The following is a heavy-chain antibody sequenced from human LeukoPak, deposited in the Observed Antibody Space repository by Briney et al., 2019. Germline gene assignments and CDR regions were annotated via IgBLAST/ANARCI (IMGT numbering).Heavy chain of an antibody. Sequence: PGRSLRLSCAASGFTLSSYGMHWVRQAPGKGLEWVAVISYDGSNKYYADSVKGRFTISRDNSKNTLYLQMNSLRAEDTAVYYCAKGYGEYYFDYWGQGTLVTVSS. CDR3: AKGYGEYYFDY. CDR1: GFTLSSYG. J-gene: IGHJ4*02. D-gene: IGHD3-10*01. V-gene: IGHV3-30*18. CDR2: ISYDGSNK.